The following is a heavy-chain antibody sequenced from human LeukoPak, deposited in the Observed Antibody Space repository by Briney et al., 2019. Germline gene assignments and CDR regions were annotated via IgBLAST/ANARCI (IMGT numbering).Heavy chain of an antibody. CDR2: ISSSSSYI. V-gene: IGHV3-21*01. Sequence: PGGSLRLSCAASGFTFSSYSMNWVRQAPGKGLEWVSSISSSSSYIYYADSVKGRFTISRDNAKNSLYLQMNSLRAEDTAVDYCARTLVDTGSTYYYYGMDVWGQGTTVTVSS. CDR3: ARTLVDTGSTYYYYGMDV. CDR1: GFTFSSYS. J-gene: IGHJ6*02. D-gene: IGHD5-18*01.